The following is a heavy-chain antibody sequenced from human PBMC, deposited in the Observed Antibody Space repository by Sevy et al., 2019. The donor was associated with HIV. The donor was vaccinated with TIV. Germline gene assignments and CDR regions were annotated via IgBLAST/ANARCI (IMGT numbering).Heavy chain of an antibody. D-gene: IGHD5-12*01. CDR1: GFTVSSNY. Sequence: GESLKICCAASGFTVSSNYMSWVRQAPGKGLEWVSVIYSGGSTYYADSVKGRFTISRDNSKNTLYLQMNSLRAKDTAVYYCARARGYSGQMGYWGQGTLVTVSS. CDR3: ARARGYSGQMGY. CDR2: IYSGGST. V-gene: IGHV3-53*01. J-gene: IGHJ4*02.